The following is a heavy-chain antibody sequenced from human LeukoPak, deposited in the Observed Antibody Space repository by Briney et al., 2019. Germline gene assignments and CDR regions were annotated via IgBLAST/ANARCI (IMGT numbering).Heavy chain of an antibody. CDR1: GGSITGSTYY. D-gene: IGHD3-22*01. V-gene: IGHV4-39*01. J-gene: IGHJ4*02. CDR3: ARHDYDSSGHRRDYYFDY. CDR2: VIHSGTT. Sequence: SQTLSLTCTVSGGSITGSTYYWGWIRQPPGKGMEWIVSVIHSGTTYYNPSLRSRVTVSMDTSKKQFSLRLSSVTAADTAVYYCARHDYDSSGHRRDYYFDYWSQGTLVTVSS.